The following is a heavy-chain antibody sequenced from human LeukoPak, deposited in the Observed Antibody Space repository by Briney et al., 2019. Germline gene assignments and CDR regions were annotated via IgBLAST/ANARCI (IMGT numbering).Heavy chain of an antibody. V-gene: IGHV3-23*01. CDR1: GFTFSSYA. J-gene: IGHJ4*02. D-gene: IGHD3-9*01. CDR3: AKDPIPRLRYFDWDFDY. Sequence: PGGSLRLSCAASGFTFSSYAMSWVRQAPGKGLEWVSAISGSGGSTYYADSVKGRFTISRDNSKSTLYLQMNSLRAEDTAVYYCAKDPIPRLRYFDWDFDYWGQGTLVTVSS. CDR2: ISGSGGST.